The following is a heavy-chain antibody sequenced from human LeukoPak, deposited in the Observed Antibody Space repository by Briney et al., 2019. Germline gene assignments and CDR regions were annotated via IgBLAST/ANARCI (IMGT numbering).Heavy chain of an antibody. D-gene: IGHD2-15*01. V-gene: IGHV3-43*02. Sequence: GGSLRLSCAASGFTFDDHAMHWVRQAPGKGLEWVSLISGDGGSTYYADSVKGRFTISRDNSKNSLYLQMNSLRTEDTALYYCAKDMRYCSGGSCYSRGYADYWGQGTLVTVSS. J-gene: IGHJ4*02. CDR2: ISGDGGST. CDR3: AKDMRYCSGGSCYSRGYADY. CDR1: GFTFDDHA.